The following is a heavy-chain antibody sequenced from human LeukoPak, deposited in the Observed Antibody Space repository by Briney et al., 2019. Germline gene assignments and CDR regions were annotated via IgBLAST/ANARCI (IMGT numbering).Heavy chain of an antibody. CDR3: ARDLERRRVYCGGDCYLHAFDI. D-gene: IGHD2-21*01. V-gene: IGHV1-69*04. Sequence: ASVKVSCKASGGTFSSYTISWVRQAPGQGLEWMGSIIPILGIANYAQKFQGRVTITADKSTSTAYMELSSLRSEDTAVYYCARDLERRRVYCGGDCYLHAFDIWGQGTMVTVSS. J-gene: IGHJ3*02. CDR1: GGTFSSYT. CDR2: IIPILGIA.